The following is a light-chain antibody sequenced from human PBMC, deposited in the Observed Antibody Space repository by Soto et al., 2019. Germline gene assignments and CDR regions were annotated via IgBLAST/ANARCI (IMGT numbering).Light chain of an antibody. CDR2: EVS. Sequence: QSALTQPASVSGSPGQSITISCTGTSSDIGDYNYVSWYQQLPDKAPKLMIYEVSNRPSGVSNRFSGSKSGNTASLTISGLQAEDEADYYCSSYTIINSVIFGGGTKLTVL. V-gene: IGLV2-14*01. CDR1: SSDIGDYNY. CDR3: SSYTIINSVI. J-gene: IGLJ2*01.